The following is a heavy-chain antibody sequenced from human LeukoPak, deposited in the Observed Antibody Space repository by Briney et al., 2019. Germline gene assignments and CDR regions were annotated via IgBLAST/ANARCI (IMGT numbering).Heavy chain of an antibody. J-gene: IGHJ4*02. D-gene: IGHD2-21*02. CDR3: AKSPSYCRGDCYSTFEY. Sequence: GGSLRLSCAASGFTFSSYEMSWVRQAPGEGLEWVSAFTAGGINTYYADSVKGRFTISRDNSKNTLYLHMNSLRAEDTAVYYCAKSPSYCRGDCYSTFEYWGQGTLVTVSS. V-gene: IGHV3-23*01. CDR2: FTAGGINT. CDR1: GFTFSSYE.